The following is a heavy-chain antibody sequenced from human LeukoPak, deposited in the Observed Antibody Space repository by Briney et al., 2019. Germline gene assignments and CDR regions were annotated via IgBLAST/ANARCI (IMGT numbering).Heavy chain of an antibody. V-gene: IGHV4-31*03. CDR2: IYYSGST. Sequence: PSETLSLTCTVSGGSISSGGYYWSWIRQHPGKGLEWIGYIYYSGSTYYNPSLKSRVAISVDTSKNQFSLKLSSVTAADTAVYYCAREAPRNDYGDYVDYYGMDVWGQGTTVTVSS. CDR3: AREAPRNDYGDYVDYYGMDV. CDR1: GGSISSGGYY. J-gene: IGHJ6*02. D-gene: IGHD4-17*01.